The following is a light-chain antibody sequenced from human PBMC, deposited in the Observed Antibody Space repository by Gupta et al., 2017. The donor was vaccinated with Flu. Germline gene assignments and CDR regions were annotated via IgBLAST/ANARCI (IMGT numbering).Light chain of an antibody. CDR3: CSYAGSMTLV. J-gene: IGLJ3*02. V-gene: IGLV2-23*02. CDR2: EVY. Sequence: QSIPTQPASVSGSPGQANPMSCTGTSSDVGGFNLVSWYQHHPGKAPKLMIYEVYKRPSGVSNRFSASKSGNTASLTISGLQPEDEADYYCCSYAGSMTLVFGGGTKVTVL. CDR1: SSDVGGFNL.